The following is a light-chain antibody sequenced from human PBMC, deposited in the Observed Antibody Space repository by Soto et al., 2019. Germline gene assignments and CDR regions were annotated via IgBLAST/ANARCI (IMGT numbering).Light chain of an antibody. Sequence: QSLLTQPPSASGSPGQSFTIACTGTISDVGAYNYVSWYQHHPGKAPKLLVYEVNKRPSGVPDRFSGSKSGNTASLTVSGLQAEDEADYYCTSHAGTINFPYIFGTGTKVTVL. CDR2: EVN. CDR3: TSHAGTINFPYI. J-gene: IGLJ1*01. CDR1: ISDVGAYNY. V-gene: IGLV2-8*01.